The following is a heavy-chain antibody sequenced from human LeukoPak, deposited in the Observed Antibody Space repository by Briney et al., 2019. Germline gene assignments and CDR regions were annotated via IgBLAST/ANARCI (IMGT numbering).Heavy chain of an antibody. D-gene: IGHD3-10*01. CDR3: ARGLDGSGSYYDSPLDY. Sequence: GGSLRLSCAASGFTFNNYWMHWVRQAPGKGLVWVSRIDSDETSTRYAESVKGRFTISRDNAKNTLYLQMNSLRAEDTAVYYCARGLDGSGSYYDSPLDYWGQGTLVTVSS. CDR1: GFTFNNYW. J-gene: IGHJ4*02. V-gene: IGHV3-74*01. CDR2: IDSDETST.